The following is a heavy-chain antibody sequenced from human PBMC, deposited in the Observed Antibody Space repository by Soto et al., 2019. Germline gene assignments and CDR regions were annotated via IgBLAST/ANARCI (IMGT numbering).Heavy chain of an antibody. CDR1: GFTFSIAW. D-gene: IGHD3-22*01. V-gene: IGHV3-15*07. J-gene: IGHJ4*02. Sequence: GGSLRLSCAASGFTFSIAWMNWVRQAPGKGLEWVGRIKSKTDGGTTDYAAPVKGRFTISRDDSKNTLYLQMNGLKTEDTAVYYCTTDHPYYYDGICFADYWGQGTLVTVSS. CDR3: TTDHPYYYDGICFADY. CDR2: IKSKTDGGTT.